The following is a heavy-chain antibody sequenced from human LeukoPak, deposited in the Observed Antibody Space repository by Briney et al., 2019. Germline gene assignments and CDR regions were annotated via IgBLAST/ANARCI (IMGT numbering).Heavy chain of an antibody. Sequence: ASVKVSCKASGHTFTSYDINWVRQATGQGLEWMGWMNPNSGNTGYAQKFQGRVTMIRNTSISTAYMELSSLRSEDTAVYYCARRHLPQERSALSYYYDSSGYWNWFDPWGQGTPVTVSS. CDR3: ARRHLPQERSALSYYYDSSGYWNWFDP. J-gene: IGHJ5*02. V-gene: IGHV1-8*01. CDR2: MNPNSGNT. CDR1: GHTFTSYD. D-gene: IGHD3-22*01.